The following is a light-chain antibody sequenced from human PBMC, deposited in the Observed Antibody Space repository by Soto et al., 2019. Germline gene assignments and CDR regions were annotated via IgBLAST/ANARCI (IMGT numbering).Light chain of an antibody. CDR1: QSNSSW. CDR3: QQYNSYPYT. Sequence: DIQMTQSPSTLSASVGDRVTITCRASQSNSSWLAWYQQKPGKAPKLLIYDASSLESGVPSRFSGSGSGKEFALTISSLQPDDFATYYCQQYNSYPYTFCQGTKLESK. CDR2: DAS. V-gene: IGKV1-5*01. J-gene: IGKJ2*01.